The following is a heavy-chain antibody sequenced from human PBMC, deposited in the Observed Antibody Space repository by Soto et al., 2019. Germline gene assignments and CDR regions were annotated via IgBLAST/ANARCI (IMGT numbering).Heavy chain of an antibody. CDR2: ISSSSSYI. V-gene: IGHV3-21*01. J-gene: IGHJ3*02. Sequence: GGSLRLSCAASGFTFSSYSMNWVRQAPGKGLEWVSSISSSSSYIYYADSVKGRFTISRDNAKNSLYLQMNSLRAEDTAVYYCARDGVRFLEWLLGAFDIWGQGTMVTVSS. CDR1: GFTFSSYS. CDR3: ARDGVRFLEWLLGAFDI. D-gene: IGHD3-3*01.